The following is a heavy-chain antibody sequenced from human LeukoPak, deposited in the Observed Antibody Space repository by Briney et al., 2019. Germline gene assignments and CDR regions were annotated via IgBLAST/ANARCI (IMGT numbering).Heavy chain of an antibody. CDR3: ARGWLREAYYFDY. V-gene: IGHV1-2*02. Sequence: ASVKVSCKASGYTFTGYYMHWVRQAPGQGLEWMGWINPNSGGANYAQKFQGRVTMTRDTSISTAYMELSRLRSDDTAVYYCARGWLREAYYFDYWGQGTLVAVSS. J-gene: IGHJ4*02. CDR2: INPNSGGA. CDR1: GYTFTGYY. D-gene: IGHD5-12*01.